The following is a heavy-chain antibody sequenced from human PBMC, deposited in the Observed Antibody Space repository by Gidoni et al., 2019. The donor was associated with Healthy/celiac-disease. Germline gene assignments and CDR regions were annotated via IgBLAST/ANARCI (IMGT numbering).Heavy chain of an antibody. CDR3: AKDHVVVPAATDY. V-gene: IGHV3-23*01. CDR1: GFPFSSYA. J-gene: IGHJ4*02. Sequence: EVQLLESGGGLVQPGGSLRLSCAASGFPFSSYAMSWVRQAPGKGLEWVSAIRGSGGSTYYADSVKGRFTISRDNSKNTLYLQMNSLRAEDTAVYYCAKDHVVVPAATDYWGQGTLVTVSS. CDR2: IRGSGGST. D-gene: IGHD2-2*01.